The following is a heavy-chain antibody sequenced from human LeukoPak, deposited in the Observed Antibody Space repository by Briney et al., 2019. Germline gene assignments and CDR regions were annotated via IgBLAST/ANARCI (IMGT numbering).Heavy chain of an antibody. CDR1: GGSISSYY. CDR2: IYYSGST. Sequence: SETLSLTCTVSGGSISSYYWSWIRQPPGKGLEWIGYIYYSGSTNCSPSLKSRVTLSVDTSKNHFSLKLNSVTAADTAVYFCARFRTTGDHAAGFDYWGPGTLVTVSS. J-gene: IGHJ4*02. V-gene: IGHV4-59*01. CDR3: ARFRTTGDHAAGFDY. D-gene: IGHD6-13*01.